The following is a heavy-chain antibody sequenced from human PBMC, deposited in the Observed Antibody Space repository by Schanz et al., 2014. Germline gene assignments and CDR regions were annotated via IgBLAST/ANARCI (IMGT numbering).Heavy chain of an antibody. CDR1: GFTFSSYA. J-gene: IGHJ4*02. CDR2: ISYDGRNK. D-gene: IGHD5-12*01. CDR3: ASPSGYSDYGTYFDF. V-gene: IGHV3-30-3*01. Sequence: QVQLVESGGGVVQPGRSLRLSCAASGFTFSSYAMHWVRQAPGKGLEWVAVISYDGRNKYYADSVKGRFTISRDNSRNTLYLQMNSLRTEDTAVYYCASPSGYSDYGTYFDFWGQGTLVTDSS.